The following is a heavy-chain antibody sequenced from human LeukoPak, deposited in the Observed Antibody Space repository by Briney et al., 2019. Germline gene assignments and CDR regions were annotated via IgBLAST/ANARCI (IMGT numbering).Heavy chain of an antibody. D-gene: IGHD2-15*01. Sequence: GGSLRLSCAASGFTFSSYSMNWVRQAPGKGLEWVSYISSSSSTIYYADSVKGRFTISRDNAKNSPYLQMNSLRAEDTAVYYCARAPGGGNPDDAFDIWGQGTMVTVSS. CDR2: ISSSSSTI. V-gene: IGHV3-48*01. J-gene: IGHJ3*02. CDR3: ARAPGGGNPDDAFDI. CDR1: GFTFSSYS.